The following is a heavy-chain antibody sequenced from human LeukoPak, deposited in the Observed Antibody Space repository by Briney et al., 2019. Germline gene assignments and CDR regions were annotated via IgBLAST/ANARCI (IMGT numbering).Heavy chain of an antibody. CDR3: ARGGPGLDYDY. V-gene: IGHV3-74*01. D-gene: IGHD6-19*01. CDR2: ISTDGSTT. CDR1: GFAFNNYA. Sequence: GGSLRLSCAASGFAFNNYAMSWVRQAPGKGLEWVSGISTDGSTTTYADSVKGRFTISRDNAKNTLYLQMNSLRAEDTAVYYCARGGPGLDYDYWGQGTLVTVSS. J-gene: IGHJ4*02.